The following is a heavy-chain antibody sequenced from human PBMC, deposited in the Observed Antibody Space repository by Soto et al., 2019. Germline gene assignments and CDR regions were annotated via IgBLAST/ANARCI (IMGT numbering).Heavy chain of an antibody. CDR3: ASALLDFWSGYYSDAFDI. CDR2: IYYSGST. D-gene: IGHD3-3*01. J-gene: IGHJ3*02. Sequence: SETLSLTCTVSGGSISSGDYYWSWIRQPPGKGLEWIGYIYYSGSTYYNPSLKSRVTISVDTSKNQFSLKLSSVTAADTAVYYCASALLDFWSGYYSDAFDIWGQGTMVTVSS. CDR1: GGSISSGDYY. V-gene: IGHV4-30-4*01.